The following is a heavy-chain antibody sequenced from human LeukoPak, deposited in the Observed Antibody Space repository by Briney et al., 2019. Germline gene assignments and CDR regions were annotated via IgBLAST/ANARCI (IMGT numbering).Heavy chain of an antibody. D-gene: IGHD3-16*01. CDR1: GFTFSSYE. CDR3: ARDASLGEVKYYMDV. V-gene: IGHV3-48*03. Sequence: PGGSLRLSCAASGFTFSSYEMNWVRQAPGKGLEWDSYISSSGSTIYYADSVKGRFTISRDNAKNSLYLQMNSLRAEDTAVYYCARDASLGEVKYYMDVWGKRTTVTVSS. CDR2: ISSSGSTI. J-gene: IGHJ6*03.